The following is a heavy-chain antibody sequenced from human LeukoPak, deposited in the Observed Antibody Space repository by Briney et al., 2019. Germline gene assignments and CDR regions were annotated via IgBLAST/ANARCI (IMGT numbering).Heavy chain of an antibody. CDR3: ARDSCEDCSGGSCYSGYFDY. CDR2: INPNSGGT. Sequence: ASVKVSCKASGYTFTGYYMHWVRQAPGLGLEWMGWINPNSGGTNYAQKFQGRVTMTRDTSISTAYMELSRLRSDDTAAYYCARDSCEDCSGGSCYSGYFDYWGQGTLVTVSS. V-gene: IGHV1-2*02. D-gene: IGHD2-15*01. CDR1: GYTFTGYY. J-gene: IGHJ4*02.